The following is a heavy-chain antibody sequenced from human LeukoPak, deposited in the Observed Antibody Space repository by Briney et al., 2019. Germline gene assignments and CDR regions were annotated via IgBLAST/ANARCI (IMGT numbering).Heavy chain of an antibody. V-gene: IGHV3-23*01. CDR3: AKDYARGGCSLAHCNPIDS. CDR2: FSPDGI. Sequence: GGSLTLSCAASGFTFSTFAMTWVRQAPGKGLEWVSTFSPDGIHYADSVKGRFAISRDDSMSTLFLQMNSLRAEDTAIYYCAKDYARGGCSLAHCNPIDSWGQGTLVTVSS. J-gene: IGHJ4*02. CDR1: GFTFSTFA. D-gene: IGHD2-15*01.